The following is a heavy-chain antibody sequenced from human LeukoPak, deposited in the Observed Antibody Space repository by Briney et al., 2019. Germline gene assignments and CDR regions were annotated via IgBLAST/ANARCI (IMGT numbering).Heavy chain of an antibody. CDR1: GYSFTNYG. Sequence: GASVKVSCKASGYSFTNYGISWVRQAPAQALEWMGWISAHNGYTNYPQKLQGRVTMTTDTPTTTAYMELRSLRSDDTAVYYCARADIGGASSDTSDSSEGFFYWGQGTLVTVPS. V-gene: IGHV1-18*04. CDR2: ISAHNGYT. J-gene: IGHJ4*02. D-gene: IGHD3-22*01. CDR3: ARADIGGASSDTSDSSEGFFY.